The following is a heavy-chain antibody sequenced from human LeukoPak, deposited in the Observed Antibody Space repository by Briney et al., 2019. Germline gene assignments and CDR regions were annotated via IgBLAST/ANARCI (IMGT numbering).Heavy chain of an antibody. CDR3: VRDLGPAWY. CDR2: IKQDGSEK. Sequence: GGSLRLSCAASGFTCSRNWMTLVRQAPGKGLEWVANIKQDGSEKYYVDSVKGRFTISRDNAKNSLYLQMNSLRVEDTAVYYCVRDLGPAWYWGQGALVTVSS. CDR1: GFTCSRNW. J-gene: IGHJ4*02. V-gene: IGHV3-7*01.